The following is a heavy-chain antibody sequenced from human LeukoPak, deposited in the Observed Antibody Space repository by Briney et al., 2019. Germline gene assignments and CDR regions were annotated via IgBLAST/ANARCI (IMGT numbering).Heavy chain of an antibody. Sequence: GASVKVSCKASGYTFTAYYMHWVRQAPGQELEWMGWITPNSGGTNYAQKFQARVTLTRDTSISTAYMELSSLRSDDTAVYFCARETGLSGTYSDAFDIWGQGTMVTVSS. V-gene: IGHV1-2*02. CDR1: GYTFTAYY. CDR3: ARETGLSGTYSDAFDI. CDR2: ITPNSGGT. D-gene: IGHD3-3*01. J-gene: IGHJ3*02.